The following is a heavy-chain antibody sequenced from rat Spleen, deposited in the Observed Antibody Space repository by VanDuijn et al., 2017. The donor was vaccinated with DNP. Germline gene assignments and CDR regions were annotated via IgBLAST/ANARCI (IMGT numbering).Heavy chain of an antibody. CDR2: INSDGGST. CDR3: AKSSYYYDGAPMDA. D-gene: IGHD1-12*02. J-gene: IGHJ4*01. Sequence: EVQLVESGGGLVQPGRSLKLSCVASGFTFSSHWMYWIRQLPGQGLEWVAAINSDGGSTYYLDSVKGRFTLSRDNAENTIYLQMNSLRSEDTATYYCAKSSYYYDGAPMDAWGQGTSVTVSS. CDR1: GFTFSSHW. V-gene: IGHV5-58*01.